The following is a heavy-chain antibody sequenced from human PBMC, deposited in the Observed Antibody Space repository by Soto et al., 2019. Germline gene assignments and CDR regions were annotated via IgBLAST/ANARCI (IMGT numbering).Heavy chain of an antibody. V-gene: IGHV1-18*04. Sequence: QVPLVQSGAEVKKPGASVKVSCQASGFVFSSYDISWVRQAPGQGLEWIGWISPYSGDTRYTQKLQDRVTMTTDTSTNTAYMELRSLTSDDTAVYYCAIDLRVWGTYRVFEYWGQGTLVSVSS. J-gene: IGHJ4*02. CDR1: GFVFSSYD. CDR3: AIDLRVWGTYRVFEY. CDR2: ISPYSGDT. D-gene: IGHD3-16*02.